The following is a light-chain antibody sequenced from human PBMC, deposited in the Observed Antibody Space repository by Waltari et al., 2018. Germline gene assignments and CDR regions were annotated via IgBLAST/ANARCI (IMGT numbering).Light chain of an antibody. CDR1: QAIRNY. Sequence: DIQMTQSPSSVSASVGDRVTLTCRASQAIRNYLAWFQQKPGRAPKPLIYAASSLQSGVPSKFSGSGSGTDFTLTISSLQPEDFASCYCQQYYSFPLTFGGGTKVEIK. CDR3: QQYYSFPLT. V-gene: IGKV1-16*02. J-gene: IGKJ4*01. CDR2: AAS.